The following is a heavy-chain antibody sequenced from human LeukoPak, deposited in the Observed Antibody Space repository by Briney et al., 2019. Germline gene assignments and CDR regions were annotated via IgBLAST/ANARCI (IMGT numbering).Heavy chain of an antibody. V-gene: IGHV4-59*01. Sequence: SETLSLTCTVSGGSISSYYWSWIRQPPGKGLEWIGYIYYSGSTNYIPCLKSRVTISVDTSKNQFSLKLSSVTAADTAVYYCARGRGYCSGGSCYRRDYYYYYYMDVWGKGTTVTISS. J-gene: IGHJ6*03. D-gene: IGHD2-15*01. CDR1: GGSISSYY. CDR2: IYYSGST. CDR3: ARGRGYCSGGSCYRRDYYYYYYMDV.